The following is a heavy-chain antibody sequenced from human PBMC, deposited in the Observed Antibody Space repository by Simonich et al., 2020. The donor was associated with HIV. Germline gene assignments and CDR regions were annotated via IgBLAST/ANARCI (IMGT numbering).Heavy chain of an antibody. CDR3: ARGFYQRLYYFDY. CDR1: GGSFSGYY. D-gene: IGHD2-2*01. Sequence: QVQLQQWGAGLLKPSETLSLTCAVYGGSFSGYYWSWIRPPPGKGLEGIGEINHRGSTNYNPSLKSRVTISVDTSKNQFSLKLSSVTAADTAVYYCARGFYQRLYYFDYWGQGTLVTVSS. V-gene: IGHV4-34*01. CDR2: INHRGST. J-gene: IGHJ4*02.